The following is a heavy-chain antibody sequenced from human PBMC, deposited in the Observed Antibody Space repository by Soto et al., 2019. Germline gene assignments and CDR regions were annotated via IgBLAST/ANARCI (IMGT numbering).Heavy chain of an antibody. CDR2: MNPNSGNT. J-gene: IGHJ6*03. CDR1: GYTFTSYD. V-gene: IGHV1-8*01. D-gene: IGHD3-3*01. CDR3: ARTYYDFWSGYYTRYYYYMDV. Sequence: ASVKVSCKASGYTFTSYDINWVRQATGQRVEGMGWMNPNSGNTGYAQKFQGRVTMTRNTSISTAYMELSSLRSEDPAVYYCARTYYDFWSGYYTRYYYYMDVWGKGTTVTVSS.